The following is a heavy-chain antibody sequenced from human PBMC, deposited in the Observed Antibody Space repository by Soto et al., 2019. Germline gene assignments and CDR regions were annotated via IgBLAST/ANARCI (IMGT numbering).Heavy chain of an antibody. J-gene: IGHJ5*02. Sequence: GESLKISCKGSGYSFTSYWISWVRQLPGKGLEWMGRIDPSDSYTNYSPSFQGHVTISADKSISTAYLQWSSLKASDTAMYYCARLGSSSFWFDPRGQGTLVTVSS. CDR2: IDPSDSYT. CDR1: GYSFTSYW. D-gene: IGHD6-6*01. V-gene: IGHV5-10-1*01. CDR3: ARLGSSSFWFDP.